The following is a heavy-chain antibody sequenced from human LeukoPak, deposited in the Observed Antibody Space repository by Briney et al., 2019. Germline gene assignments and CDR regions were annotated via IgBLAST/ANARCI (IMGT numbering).Heavy chain of an antibody. CDR3: ARDVFPYCSGGSCWFDY. Sequence: GGSLRLSCAASGFTFSSYAMHWVRQAPGKGLEWVAVISYDGSNKYYADSVKGRFTISRDNSKNTLYLQMNSLRAEDTAVYYCARDVFPYCSGGSCWFDYWGQGTLVTVSS. J-gene: IGHJ4*02. CDR2: ISYDGSNK. CDR1: GFTFSSYA. D-gene: IGHD2-15*01. V-gene: IGHV3-30*04.